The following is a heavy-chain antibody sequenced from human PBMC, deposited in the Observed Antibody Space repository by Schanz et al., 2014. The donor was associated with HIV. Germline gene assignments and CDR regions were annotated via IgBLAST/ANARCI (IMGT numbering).Heavy chain of an antibody. J-gene: IGHJ4*02. CDR3: ARHQRGSYLEALDY. CDR1: GDSISNTTHY. V-gene: IGHV4-39*01. Sequence: QLQLQESGPGLVKPSETLSLTCSVSGDSISNTTHYWGWIRQPPGKGLEWIGSAHHSGSTYYTPPLKRRVTLSEDTSKTQAPLKLSSVTAADTAVFYCARHQRGSYLEALDYWGQGTLVTVSS. CDR2: AHHSGST. D-gene: IGHD3-10*01.